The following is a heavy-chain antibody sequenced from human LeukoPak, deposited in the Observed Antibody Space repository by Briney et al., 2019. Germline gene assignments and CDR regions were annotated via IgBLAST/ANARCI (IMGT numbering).Heavy chain of an antibody. D-gene: IGHD5-18*01. Sequence: GGSLRLSCAASGFTFSNYEMNWVRQAPGKGLEWVSYMSSSGSTIYYADSVKGRFTISRDNAKNSLYLQMNSLRADDTAVYYCARMNTAMVNGLNYYYYMDVWGKGTTVTISS. CDR3: ARMNTAMVNGLNYYYYMDV. CDR1: GFTFSNYE. J-gene: IGHJ6*03. CDR2: MSSSGSTI. V-gene: IGHV3-48*03.